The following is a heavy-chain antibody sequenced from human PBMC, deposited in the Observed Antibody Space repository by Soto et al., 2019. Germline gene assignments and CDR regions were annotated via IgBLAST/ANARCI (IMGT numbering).Heavy chain of an antibody. J-gene: IGHJ6*02. CDR3: ATDLSSGSEYYYYYGMDV. D-gene: IGHD6-19*01. CDR2: ISYDGSNK. Sequence: GGSLRLSCAASGFTFSSYAMHWVRQAPGKGLEWVAVISYDGSNKYYADSVKGRFTISRDNSKNTLYLQMNSLRAEDTAVYYCATDLSSGSEYYYYYGMDVWGQGTTVTVSS. CDR1: GFTFSSYA. V-gene: IGHV3-30-3*01.